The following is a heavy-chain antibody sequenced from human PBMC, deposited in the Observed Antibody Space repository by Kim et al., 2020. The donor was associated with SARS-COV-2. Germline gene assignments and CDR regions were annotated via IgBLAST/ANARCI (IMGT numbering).Heavy chain of an antibody. J-gene: IGHJ6*02. CDR1: GFTFSSYA. V-gene: IGHV3-30*04. Sequence: GGSLRLSCAASGFTFSSYAMHWVRQAPGKGLEWVAVISYDGSNKYYADSVKGRFTISRDNSKNTLYLQMNSLRAEDTAVYYCARDPGVGYCSGGSCSDVDYGMDVWGQGTTVTVSS. D-gene: IGHD2-15*01. CDR2: ISYDGSNK. CDR3: ARDPGVGYCSGGSCSDVDYGMDV.